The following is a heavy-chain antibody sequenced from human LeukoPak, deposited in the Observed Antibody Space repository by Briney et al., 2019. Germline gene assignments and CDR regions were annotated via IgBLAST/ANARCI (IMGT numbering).Heavy chain of an antibody. D-gene: IGHD3-22*01. CDR3: AKAGRESSGYLIDY. Sequence: GGSLRLSCAASGFTFSSYGMHWLRQAPGKGLEWVAVISYDGSNKYYADSVKGRFTISRDNSKNTLYLQMNSLRAEDTAVYYCAKAGRESSGYLIDYWGQGTLVTVSS. V-gene: IGHV3-30*18. CDR2: ISYDGSNK. CDR1: GFTFSSYG. J-gene: IGHJ4*02.